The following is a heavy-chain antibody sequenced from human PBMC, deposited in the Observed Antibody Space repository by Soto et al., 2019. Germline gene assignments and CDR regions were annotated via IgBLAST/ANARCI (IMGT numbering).Heavy chain of an antibody. V-gene: IGHV3-7*01. D-gene: IGHD3-16*01. CDR2: INQDGSER. CDR3: VCGGNFFVY. CDR1: GFTFSTYW. Sequence: EVQLVESGGGLVQPGGSLRLPCAASGFTFSTYWMTWVRQPPGKGLEWVASINQDGSERYYVDSVRGRFTISRDNAKNSLDLQMNSPRAEDAAVYYCVCGGNFFVYWGQGTLVTVSP. J-gene: IGHJ4*02.